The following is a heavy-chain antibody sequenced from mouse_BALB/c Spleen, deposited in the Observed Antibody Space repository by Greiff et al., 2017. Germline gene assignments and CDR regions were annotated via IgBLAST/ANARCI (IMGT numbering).Heavy chain of an antibody. CDR3: ARDTTVDYAMDY. Sequence: EVKVVESGGGLVKPGGSLKLSCAASGFTFSSYAMSWVRQSPEKRLEWVAEISSGGSYTYYPDTVTGRFTISRDNAKNTLYLEMSSLRSEDTAMYYCARDTTVDYAMDYWGQGTSVTVSS. CDR2: ISSGGSYT. J-gene: IGHJ4*01. V-gene: IGHV5-9-4*01. D-gene: IGHD1-1*01. CDR1: GFTFSSYA.